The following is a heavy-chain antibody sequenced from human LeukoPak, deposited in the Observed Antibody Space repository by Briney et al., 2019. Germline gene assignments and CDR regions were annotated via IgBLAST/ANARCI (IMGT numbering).Heavy chain of an antibody. CDR2: INSDESTT. Sequence: GGSLRLSCAASGFTFSNYGMHWVRQAPGKGLVWVSRINSDESTTSYADSVKGRFTISRDNSKNTVYLQMNSLRAEDTAVYYCAKDNGSPPGRGYWGQGTLVVVSS. CDR3: AKDNGSPPGRGY. CDR1: GFTFSNYG. V-gene: IGHV3-74*01. J-gene: IGHJ4*02. D-gene: IGHD2-8*01.